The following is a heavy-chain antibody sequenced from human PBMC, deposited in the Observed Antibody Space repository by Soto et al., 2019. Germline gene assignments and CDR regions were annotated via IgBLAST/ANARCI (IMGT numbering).Heavy chain of an antibody. CDR2: INAYNGNT. V-gene: IGHV1-18*01. D-gene: IGHD3-16*01. CDR1: GYRFSSYG. Sequence: ASVKVSCKAFGYRFSSYGIGWVRQAPGQGLEWMGWINAYNGNTNYAQNLQGRVTLTTDTSTSTAYMELRSLGSNDTAVYYCAMVDVYVTPSPQDVWGQGTTVTVSS. J-gene: IGHJ6*02. CDR3: AMVDVYVTPSPQDV.